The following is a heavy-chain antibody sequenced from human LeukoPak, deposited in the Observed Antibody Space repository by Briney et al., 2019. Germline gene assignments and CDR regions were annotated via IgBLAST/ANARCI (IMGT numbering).Heavy chain of an antibody. Sequence: SETLSLTCTVSGYSISSGYYWGWIRQPPGKGLEWIGSIYHSGSTYYNPSLKSRVTISVDTSKNQFSLKLSSVTAADTAVYYCAQGFGELIGGGYWGQGTLVTVSS. D-gene: IGHD3-10*01. J-gene: IGHJ4*02. CDR1: GYSISSGYY. CDR2: IYHSGST. CDR3: AQGFGELIGGGY. V-gene: IGHV4-38-2*02.